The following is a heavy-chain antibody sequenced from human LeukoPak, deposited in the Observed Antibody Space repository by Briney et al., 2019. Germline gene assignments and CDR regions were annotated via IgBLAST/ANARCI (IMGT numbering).Heavy chain of an antibody. CDR1: GFTFSSYE. CDR2: INSVGSTI. J-gene: IGHJ4*02. CDR3: ARARAFSSGGCFDY. Sequence: GGSLRLSCAASGFTFSSYEMNWVRQAPGKGLEWVSYINSVGSTIYYADSVKGRFTIPRDNAKNSLYLQMNSLRAEDTAVYYCARARAFSSGGCFDYWGQGTLVTVSS. D-gene: IGHD6-19*01. V-gene: IGHV3-48*03.